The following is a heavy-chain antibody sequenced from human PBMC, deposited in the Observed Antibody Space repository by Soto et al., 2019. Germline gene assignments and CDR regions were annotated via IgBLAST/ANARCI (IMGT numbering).Heavy chain of an antibody. CDR3: AREGARYSSRGGELDY. Sequence: QVQLQESGPGLVKPSQTLSLTCTVSGGSISSGGYYWSWIRQHPGKGLEWIGYIYYSGSTYYNPSLKSRVTISVDTSKNRFSLKLSSVTAADTAVYYCAREGARYSSRGGELDYWGQGTLVTVSS. J-gene: IGHJ4*02. CDR1: GGSISSGGYY. CDR2: IYYSGST. V-gene: IGHV4-31*03. D-gene: IGHD6-13*01.